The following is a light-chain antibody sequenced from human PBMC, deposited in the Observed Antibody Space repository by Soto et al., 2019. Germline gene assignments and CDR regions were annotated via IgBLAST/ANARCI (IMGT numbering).Light chain of an antibody. CDR2: EVS. CDR1: SSDVGGYNY. Sequence: QSALTQPASVSGSPGQSITISCTGISSDVGGYNYVSWYQQHPGKAPKLMIYEVSNRPSGVSNRFSGSKSGNTASLTISGLQADDEADYYCISYTVSRSYVFGPGTKPTVL. CDR3: ISYTVSRSYV. J-gene: IGLJ1*01. V-gene: IGLV2-14*01.